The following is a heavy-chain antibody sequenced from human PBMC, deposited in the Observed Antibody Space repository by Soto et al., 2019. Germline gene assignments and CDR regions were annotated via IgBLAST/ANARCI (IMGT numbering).Heavy chain of an antibody. Sequence: GGSLRLSSAASGFTFSSYAMSWVRQAPGKGLEWVSAISGSGGSTYYADSVKGRFTISRDNSKNTLYLQMNSLRAEDTAVYYCAKGERWFGESPDAFDIWGQGTMVTVSS. V-gene: IGHV3-23*01. CDR3: AKGERWFGESPDAFDI. J-gene: IGHJ3*02. CDR2: ISGSGGST. D-gene: IGHD3-10*01. CDR1: GFTFSSYA.